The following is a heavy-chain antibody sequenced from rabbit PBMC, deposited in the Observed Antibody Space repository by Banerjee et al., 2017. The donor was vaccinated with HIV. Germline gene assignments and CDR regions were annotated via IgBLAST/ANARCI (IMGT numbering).Heavy chain of an antibody. Sequence: QQMVESGGGLVKPGASLTLTCKASGFSFSSGYDMYWVRQAPGKGLEWIACIGTGSGYTYYASWAKGRFTISKTSSTTVTLQMTSLTAADTATYFCARDLSGSSAYTFNLWGPGTLVTVS. CDR3: ARDLSGSSAYTFNL. CDR2: IGTGSGYT. V-gene: IGHV1S40*01. CDR1: GFSFSSGYD. J-gene: IGHJ4*01. D-gene: IGHD8-1*01.